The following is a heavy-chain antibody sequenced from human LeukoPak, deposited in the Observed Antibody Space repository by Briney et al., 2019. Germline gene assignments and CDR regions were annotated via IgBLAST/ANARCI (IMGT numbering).Heavy chain of an antibody. V-gene: IGHV1-18*01. CDR1: GYTFTSYG. Sequence: ASVKVSCKASGYTFTSYGISWVRQAPGQGLEWMGWISAYNGNTNYAQKFQGRVTMTRDTSISTAYMELSRLRSDDTAVYYCARFRKYYYDSSGYFGFDYWGQGTLVTVSS. J-gene: IGHJ4*02. CDR2: ISAYNGNT. CDR3: ARFRKYYYDSSGYFGFDY. D-gene: IGHD3-22*01.